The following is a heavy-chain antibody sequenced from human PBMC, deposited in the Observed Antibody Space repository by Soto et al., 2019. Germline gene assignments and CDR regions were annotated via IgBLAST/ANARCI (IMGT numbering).Heavy chain of an antibody. V-gene: IGHV1-18*01. J-gene: IGHJ4*02. CDR1: GYTFTTYG. CDR3: ATRSPAFDD. Sequence: ASVKVSCKTSGYTFTTYGISWVRQAPGQGLEWMGWITTDKGKTTYAQKFQGRVTMTTDTSTSTAYMELRSLRSDDTAVDYCATRSPAFDDWGQGTLVTVSS. CDR2: ITTDKGKT.